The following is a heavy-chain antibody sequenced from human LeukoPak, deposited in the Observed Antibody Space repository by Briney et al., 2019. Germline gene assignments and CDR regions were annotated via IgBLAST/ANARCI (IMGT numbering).Heavy chain of an antibody. V-gene: IGHV1-2*02. CDR2: INPNSGGT. CDR3: ARDGSGWFDL. J-gene: IGHJ5*02. D-gene: IGHD6-19*01. Sequence: GASVKVSGKASGYSFTDYYMHWVRQAPGQGLKWMGWINPNSGGTNYAQKFQDRVTMTRDTSISTAYMELSRLRIDDTTIYYCARDGSGWFDLRGQGTLVTISS. CDR1: GYSFTDYY.